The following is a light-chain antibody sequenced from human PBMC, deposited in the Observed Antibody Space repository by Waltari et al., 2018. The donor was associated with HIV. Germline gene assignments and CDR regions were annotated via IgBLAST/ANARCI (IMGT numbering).Light chain of an antibody. V-gene: IGLV1-47*01. J-gene: IGLJ1*01. CDR1: NSNVGSKP. CDR3: VAWDDSLSGYV. Sequence: QSVLTQPPSASGTLGQRVTISCPGSNSNVGSKPVYWFQQVPGTAPKLRIYRYYLRRPWIPVRFSGCKSGASASLTISGLRSEDEADYYCVAWDDSLSGYVFGTVTKVSVL. CDR2: RYY.